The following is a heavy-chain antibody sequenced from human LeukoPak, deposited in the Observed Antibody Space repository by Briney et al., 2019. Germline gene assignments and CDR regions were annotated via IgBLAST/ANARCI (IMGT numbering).Heavy chain of an antibody. J-gene: IGHJ6*02. CDR1: GFTFSSYT. Sequence: GGSLRLSCAASGFTFSSYTMNWVRQAPGKGLEWLSYISSSSTTIYYADSVKGRFTISRDNAKNSLYLQMSSLRAEDTAVYYCARDGTPLGSGYNYYRGTDVWGQGTTVTVSS. CDR2: ISSSSTTI. V-gene: IGHV3-48*04. CDR3: ARDGTPLGSGYNYYRGTDV. D-gene: IGHD6-19*01.